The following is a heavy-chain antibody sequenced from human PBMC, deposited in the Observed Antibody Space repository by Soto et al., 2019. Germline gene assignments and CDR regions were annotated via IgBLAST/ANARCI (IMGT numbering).Heavy chain of an antibody. CDR1: GYTFTNHG. D-gene: IGHD3-16*01. V-gene: IGHV1-18*04. CDR3: ARDRVTGIWGDAFDI. Sequence: QVQLVQSGAEVKKPGASVKVSCKTSGYTFTNHGINWVRQAPGQVLEWMGWINPYNANVNYAQKLQGRVTMTTDTATSTAYMALRSMTSGDTAVYYCARDRVTGIWGDAFDIWGHGTMVTVSS. J-gene: IGHJ3*02. CDR2: INPYNANV.